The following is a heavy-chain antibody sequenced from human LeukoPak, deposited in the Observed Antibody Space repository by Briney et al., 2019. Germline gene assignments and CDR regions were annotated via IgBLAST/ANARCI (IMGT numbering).Heavy chain of an antibody. CDR2: INAGNGNT. Sequence: ASVKVSCKASGYPFTTYTMHWVRQAPGQSLEWMGWINAGNGNTKYSQNFQGRVTITRDTSARTAYMELSSLRSEDTAVYYCARGSGSYYFGYWGQGTLVTVSS. CDR3: ARGSGSYYFGY. V-gene: IGHV1-3*01. J-gene: IGHJ4*02. D-gene: IGHD3-10*01. CDR1: GYPFTTYT.